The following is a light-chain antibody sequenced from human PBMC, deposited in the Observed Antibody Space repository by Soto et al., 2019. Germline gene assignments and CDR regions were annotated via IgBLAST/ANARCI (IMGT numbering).Light chain of an antibody. CDR3: QHFNTYWT. CDR1: QTISSW. V-gene: IGKV1-5*01. Sequence: DIQMTQSPSTLSGSVGDRVTITCRASQTISSWLAWYQQKPGKAPNLLIYDASSLEGGVPSRFSDSGSGTEYTLTISSLQPDDLATYYCQHFNTYWTFGQGTKVDIK. J-gene: IGKJ1*01. CDR2: DAS.